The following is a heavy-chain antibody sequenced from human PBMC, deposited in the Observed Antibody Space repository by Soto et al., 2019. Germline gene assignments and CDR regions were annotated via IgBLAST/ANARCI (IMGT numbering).Heavy chain of an antibody. D-gene: IGHD3-9*01. CDR1: GGSISSYY. Sequence: SETLSLTCTVSGGSISSYYWSWIRQPPGKGLEWIGYIYYSGSTNYNPSLKSRVTISVDTSKNQFSLKLSSVTAADTAVYYCAREIWFPPGDYYYCGMDVWGQGTTVTVSS. CDR3: AREIWFPPGDYYYCGMDV. CDR2: IYYSGST. V-gene: IGHV4-59*01. J-gene: IGHJ6*02.